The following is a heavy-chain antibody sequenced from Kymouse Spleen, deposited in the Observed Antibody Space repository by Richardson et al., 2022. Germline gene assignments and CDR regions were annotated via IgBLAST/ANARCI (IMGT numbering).Heavy chain of an antibody. Sequence: EVQLVESGGGLVQPGGSLRLSCAASGFTFSSYSMNWVRQAPGKGLEWVSYISSSSSTIYYADSVKGRFTISRDNAKNSLYLQMNSLRDEDTAVYYCARDRYCSGGSCYSDFDYWGQGTLVTVSS. CDR1: GFTFSSYS. CDR2: ISSSSSTI. D-gene: IGHD2-15*01. J-gene: IGHJ4*02. CDR3: ARDRYCSGGSCYSDFDY. V-gene: IGHV3-48*02.